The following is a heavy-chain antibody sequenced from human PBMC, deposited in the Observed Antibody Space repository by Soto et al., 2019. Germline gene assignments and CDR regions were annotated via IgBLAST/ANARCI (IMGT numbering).Heavy chain of an antibody. CDR3: ARDMMGALGAFDI. CDR1: GFTFSSYS. J-gene: IGHJ3*02. V-gene: IGHV3-21*01. Sequence: GGSLRLSCAASGFTFSSYSMNWVRQALGKGLEWVSSISSSSSYIYYADSVKGRFTISRDNAKNSLYLQMNSLRAEDTAVYYCARDMMGALGAFDIWGQGTMVTVSS. CDR2: ISSSSSYI. D-gene: IGHD1-26*01.